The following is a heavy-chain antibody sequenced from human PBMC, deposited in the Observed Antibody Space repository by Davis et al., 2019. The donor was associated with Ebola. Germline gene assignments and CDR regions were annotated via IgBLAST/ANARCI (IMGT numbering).Heavy chain of an antibody. CDR3: ARPVTMIVVVTHFDY. Sequence: SVTVSCKASGYTFTSYGISWVRQAPGQGLEGMGWISAYNGNTNYAQKLQGRVTMTTDTSTSIADMALRRLRSDDTAVYYCARPVTMIVVVTHFDYWGQGTLVNVSS. V-gene: IGHV1-18*01. CDR2: ISAYNGNT. J-gene: IGHJ4*02. D-gene: IGHD3-22*01. CDR1: GYTFTSYG.